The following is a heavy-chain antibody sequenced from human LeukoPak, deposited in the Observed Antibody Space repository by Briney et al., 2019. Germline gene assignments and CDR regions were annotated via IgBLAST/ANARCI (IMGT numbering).Heavy chain of an antibody. Sequence: GGSLRLSCAASGFTFSRYGFHWVRQAPGKGLEWVALISYDGTNNNYADSVKGRFTISRDDSKNTLYLQMNSLRAEDTAVYYCARALAGHHFDYWGQGTLVTVSS. D-gene: IGHD6-19*01. CDR1: GFTFSRYG. CDR3: ARALAGHHFDY. CDR2: ISYDGTNN. J-gene: IGHJ4*02. V-gene: IGHV3-30*03.